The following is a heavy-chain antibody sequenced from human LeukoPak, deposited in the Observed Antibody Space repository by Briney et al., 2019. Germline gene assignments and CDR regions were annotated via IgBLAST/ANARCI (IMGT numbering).Heavy chain of an antibody. J-gene: IGHJ4*02. D-gene: IGHD3-10*01. Sequence: SETLSLTCTVSGGSFSRYYWSWIRQPAGKGLEWIGHIYTSGTTNYNPSLKSRVTMSIDTSKNQFSLKLSSVTAADTAIYYCARDAKYYFGSRTYFFFEYWGQGTLLTVSS. CDR2: IYTSGTT. CDR3: ARDAKYYFGSRTYFFFEY. CDR1: GGSFSRYY. V-gene: IGHV4-4*07.